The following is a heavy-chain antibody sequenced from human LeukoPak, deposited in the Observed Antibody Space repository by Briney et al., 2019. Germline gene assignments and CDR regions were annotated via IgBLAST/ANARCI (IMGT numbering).Heavy chain of an antibody. CDR2: LNVNTGNT. D-gene: IGHD2-2*01. V-gene: IGHV1-18*01. CDR1: GYTFTTYG. Sequence: GASVKVSCKASGYTFTTYGISWVRQAPGQGLEWMGWLNVNTGNTKYAQNLQGRVTLTADTSTRTAYMDLTSLTFEDTAVYYCARGCTSCQRNFDYWGQGTLVTVSS. CDR3: ARGCTSCQRNFDY. J-gene: IGHJ4*02.